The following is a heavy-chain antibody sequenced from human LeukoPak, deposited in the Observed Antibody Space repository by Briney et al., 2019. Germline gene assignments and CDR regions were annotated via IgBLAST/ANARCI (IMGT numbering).Heavy chain of an antibody. J-gene: IGHJ4*02. Sequence: SETLSLTCTVSGGSISTSSYYWGWIRQSPGEGLEWIGSIYYSGSTYYNPSLKSRVTISVDTSKNQFSLKLSPVTAADTAVYYCARDESGNYWGPFDYWGQGTLVTVSS. CDR2: IYYSGST. CDR3: ARDESGNYWGPFDY. V-gene: IGHV4-39*07. D-gene: IGHD1-26*01. CDR1: GGSISTSSYY.